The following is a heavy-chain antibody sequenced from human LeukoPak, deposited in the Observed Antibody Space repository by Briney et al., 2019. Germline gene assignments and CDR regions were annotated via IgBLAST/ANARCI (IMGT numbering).Heavy chain of an antibody. D-gene: IGHD6-13*01. J-gene: IGHJ6*02. V-gene: IGHV4-30-2*01. CDR2: IYHSGST. CDR3: ARLAASNYYGMDV. CDR1: GGSISRGGYS. Sequence: PSETLSLTCAVSGGSISRGGYSWSRIRQPPGKGLEWIGYIYHSGSTYYNPSLKSRVTISVDRSKNQFSLKLSSVTAADTAVYYCARLAASNYYGMDVWGQGTTVTVSS.